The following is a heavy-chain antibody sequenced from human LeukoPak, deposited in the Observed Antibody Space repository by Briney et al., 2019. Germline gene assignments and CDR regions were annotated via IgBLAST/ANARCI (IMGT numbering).Heavy chain of an antibody. D-gene: IGHD6-19*01. J-gene: IGHJ4*02. CDR3: AREAYSSGWYGTGEYYFDY. V-gene: IGHV4-59*01. Sequence: PSETLSLTCTVSGGSISSCYWSWIRQPPGKGLEWIGYIYYSGSTNYNPSLKSRVTISVDTSKNQFSLKLGSVTAADTAVYYCAREAYSSGWYGTGEYYFDYWGQGTLVTVSS. CDR2: IYYSGST. CDR1: GGSISSCY.